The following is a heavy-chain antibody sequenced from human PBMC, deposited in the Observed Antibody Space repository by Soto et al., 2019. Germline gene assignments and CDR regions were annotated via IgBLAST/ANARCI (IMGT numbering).Heavy chain of an antibody. V-gene: IGHV1-3*01. CDR3: ARDWHESLEWLSRNYYYYYMDV. Sequence: GASVKVSCKASGYTFTSYAMHWVRQAPGQRLEWMGWINAGNGNTKYSQKFQGRVTITRDTSASTAYMELSSLRSEDTAVYYCARDWHESLEWLSRNYYYYYMDVWGKGTTVTVSS. CDR2: INAGNGNT. D-gene: IGHD3-3*01. CDR1: GYTFTSYA. J-gene: IGHJ6*03.